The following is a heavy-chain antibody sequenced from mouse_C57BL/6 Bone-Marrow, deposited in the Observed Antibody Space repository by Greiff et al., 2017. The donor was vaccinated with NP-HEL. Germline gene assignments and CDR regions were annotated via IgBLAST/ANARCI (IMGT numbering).Heavy chain of an antibody. Sequence: VHLVESGPGLVQPSQSLSITCTVSGFSLTSYGVHWVRQSPGKGLEWLGVIWSGGSTDYNAAFISRLSISKDNSKSQVFFKMNSLQADDTAIYYCARNSPFYYYGSSYFDYWGQGTTLTVSS. D-gene: IGHD1-1*01. CDR3: ARNSPFYYYGSSYFDY. CDR2: IWSGGST. V-gene: IGHV2-2*01. J-gene: IGHJ2*01. CDR1: GFSLTSYG.